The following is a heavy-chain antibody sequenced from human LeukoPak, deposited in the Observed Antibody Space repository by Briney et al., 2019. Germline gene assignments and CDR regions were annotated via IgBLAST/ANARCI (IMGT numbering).Heavy chain of an antibody. J-gene: IGHJ6*02. CDR2: ISSSGSTI. Sequence: GGSLRLSCAASGFTFSSYEMNRVRQAPGKGLEWVSYISSSGSTIYYADSVKGRFTISRDNAKNSLYLQMNSLRAEDTAVYYCARGSHDYGGYGAGMDVWGQGTTVTVSS. D-gene: IGHD4-17*01. CDR3: ARGSHDYGGYGAGMDV. V-gene: IGHV3-48*03. CDR1: GFTFSSYE.